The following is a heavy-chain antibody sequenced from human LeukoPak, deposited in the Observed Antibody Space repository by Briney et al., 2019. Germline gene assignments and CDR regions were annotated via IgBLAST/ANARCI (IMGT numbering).Heavy chain of an antibody. V-gene: IGHV1-18*04. Sequence: ASVKVSCKASGYTFTSYGISWVRQAPGQGLEWLGWISAYNGNTNYAQKLQGRVTITTDTSTSTAYMELRSLRPDDTAVYYCARTWTYSHGYPGRVEGYYFDYWGQGTLVTVSS. J-gene: IGHJ4*02. CDR3: ARTWTYSHGYPGRVEGYYFDY. D-gene: IGHD5-18*01. CDR1: GYTFTSYG. CDR2: ISAYNGNT.